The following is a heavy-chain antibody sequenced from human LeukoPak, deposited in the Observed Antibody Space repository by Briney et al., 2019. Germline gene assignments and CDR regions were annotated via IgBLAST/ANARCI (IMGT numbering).Heavy chain of an antibody. CDR1: GFIFNGYS. D-gene: IGHD2-8*01. CDR3: AAEGSLYYYDF. CDR2: ISYDGSNA. V-gene: IGHV3-30*03. J-gene: IGHJ4*02. Sequence: GGSLRLSRAASGFIFNGYSMHWICQAPGKGLEWVAVISYDGSNAYYEDSVKGRFTISRDNSKYTVDLQMNSLRPEDTAVYYCAAEGSLYYYDFWGKGTLVTVSS.